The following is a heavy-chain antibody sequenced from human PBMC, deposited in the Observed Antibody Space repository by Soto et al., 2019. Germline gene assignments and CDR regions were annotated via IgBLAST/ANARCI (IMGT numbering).Heavy chain of an antibody. CDR3: AREIVVARGASYFDY. D-gene: IGHD2-2*01. J-gene: IGHJ4*02. V-gene: IGHV3-7*04. CDR2: IRQDGSEK. CDR1: GFTFSSNW. Sequence: PGGSLRLSCVGSGFTFSSNWMTWVRQAPGKGLEWVGNIRQDGSEKNYVDSVKGRFTISRDNAKNSLYLQMTSLRAEDPAVYYCAREIVVARGASYFDYWGPGTLVTVSS.